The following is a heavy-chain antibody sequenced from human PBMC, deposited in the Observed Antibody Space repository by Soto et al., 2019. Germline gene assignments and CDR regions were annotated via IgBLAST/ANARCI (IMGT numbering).Heavy chain of an antibody. CDR1: GFTFNIYT. Sequence: GGSLRLSCAASGFTFNIYTMHWVRQAPGKGLEWVALISYDGTNKYYADSVQGRYTLSRDNSKNTLYLHMHSLRAEDTAVYYCARALYCGGDCYQNPNAFDIWGQGTMVTVSS. J-gene: IGHJ3*02. CDR2: ISYDGTNK. V-gene: IGHV3-30-3*01. D-gene: IGHD2-21*02. CDR3: ARALYCGGDCYQNPNAFDI.